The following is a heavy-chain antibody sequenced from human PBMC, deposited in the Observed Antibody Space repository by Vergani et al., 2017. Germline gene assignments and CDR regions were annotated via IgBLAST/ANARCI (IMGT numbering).Heavy chain of an antibody. CDR3: ARNSVHGQQLFDY. CDR1: GFTFSSYS. CDR2: ISSSSSYT. J-gene: IGHJ4*02. D-gene: IGHD6-13*01. Sequence: VQLVESGGGVVQPGGSLRLSCAASGFTFSSYSMNWVRQAPGKGLEWVSYISSSSSYTNYADSVKGRFTISRDNAKNSLYLQMNSLRAEDTAVYYCARNSVHGQQLFDYWGQGTLVTVSS. V-gene: IGHV3-21*05.